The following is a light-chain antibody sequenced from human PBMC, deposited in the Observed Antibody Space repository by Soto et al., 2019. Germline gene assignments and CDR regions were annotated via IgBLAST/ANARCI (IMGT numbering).Light chain of an antibody. J-gene: IGKJ1*01. Sequence: PGERATLSCRASQTVKTGHLAWYQQKPGQAPRLFIYAAFSRSTGTPDRFSGSGSGTDFTLTISRLEPEDFAVYYCQHYGDSPTFGQGTKLEIK. CDR2: AAF. CDR3: QHYGDSPT. V-gene: IGKV3-20*01. CDR1: QTVKTGH.